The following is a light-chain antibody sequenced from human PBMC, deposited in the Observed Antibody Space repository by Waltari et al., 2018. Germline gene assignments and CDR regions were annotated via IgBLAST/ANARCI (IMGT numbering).Light chain of an antibody. CDR3: AAWDDSLSGRV. J-gene: IGLJ3*02. CDR1: RSNIGSNY. Sequence: QSVLTQPPSASGTPGQRVPISCSGSRSNIGSNYVSWYQQLPGTAPKLLIYRNKQRPSGVPDRFSGSKSGTSASLAISGLRSEDEADYYCAAWDDSLSGRVFGGGTKLTVL. CDR2: RNK. V-gene: IGLV1-47*01.